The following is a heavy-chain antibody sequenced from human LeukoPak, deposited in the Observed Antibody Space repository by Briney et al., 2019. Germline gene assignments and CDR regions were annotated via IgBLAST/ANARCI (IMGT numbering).Heavy chain of an antibody. CDR1: GGSISSSSYY. J-gene: IGHJ4*02. V-gene: IGHV4-39*01. CDR2: IYYSGST. Sequence: PSETLSLTCTVSGGSISSSSYYWGWIRQPPGKGLEWIGSIYYSGSTYYNPSLKSRVTISVDTSKNQFSLKLSSVTAADTAVYYCARHSYYDSSPDYWGQGTLATVSS. CDR3: ARHSYYDSSPDY. D-gene: IGHD3-22*01.